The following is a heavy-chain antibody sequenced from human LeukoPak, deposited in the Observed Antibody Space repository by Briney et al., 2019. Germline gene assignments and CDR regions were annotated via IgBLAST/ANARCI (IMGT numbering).Heavy chain of an antibody. V-gene: IGHV4-59*01. J-gene: IGHJ4*02. CDR3: ARGNTDTAMAAFDY. CDR2: IYYSGST. Sequence: SETLSLTCTVSGGSISSYYWSWLRQPPGKGLEWIGYIYYSGSTNYNPSLKSRVTISVDTSKNQFSLKLSSVTAADTAVYYCARGNTDTAMAAFDYWGQGTLVTVSS. D-gene: IGHD5-18*01. CDR1: GGSISSYY.